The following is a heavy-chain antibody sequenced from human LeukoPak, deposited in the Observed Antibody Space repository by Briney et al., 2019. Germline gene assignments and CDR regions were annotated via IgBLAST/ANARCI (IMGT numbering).Heavy chain of an antibody. J-gene: IGHJ3*02. Sequence: ASVKVSCKVSGYTLTELSIYWVRQAPGKGLEWMGGFDPEDGETIYAQKFQGRVTMTEDTSTDTAYMDLSSLRSEDTAVYYCATATSGDVVVVPTAMGAFDIWGQGTMVTVSS. D-gene: IGHD2-2*01. CDR1: GYTLTELS. CDR3: ATATSGDVVVVPTAMGAFDI. CDR2: FDPEDGET. V-gene: IGHV1-24*01.